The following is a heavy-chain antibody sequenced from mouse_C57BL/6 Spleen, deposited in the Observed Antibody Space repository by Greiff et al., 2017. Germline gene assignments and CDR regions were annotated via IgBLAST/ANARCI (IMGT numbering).Heavy chain of an antibody. CDR2: IDPEDGDT. D-gene: IGHD1-1*01. CDR1: GFNIKDYY. V-gene: IGHV14-2*01. Sequence: VQLQQSGAELVKPGASVKLSCTASGFNIKDYYMHWVKQRPEQGLEWIGRIDPEDGDTKYAPKFQGKATITADTSSNTAYLQLSSLTSEDAAVYYCARSTVVDTWDYWGQGTTLTVSS. J-gene: IGHJ2*01. CDR3: ARSTVVDTWDY.